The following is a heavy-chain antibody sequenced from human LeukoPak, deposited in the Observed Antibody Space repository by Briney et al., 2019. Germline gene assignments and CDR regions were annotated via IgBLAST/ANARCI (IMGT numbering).Heavy chain of an antibody. J-gene: IGHJ4*02. Sequence: ASVKISSKTSGYTFTSRGISWVRQAPGHGLEWMGWINCDSGNTNYAQKFQGRLTMTTDTSTSTAYMELRSLRSDDTAVYYCARDEVSGGWYNHWGQGTLVTVSS. CDR2: INCDSGNT. D-gene: IGHD6-19*01. CDR3: ARDEVSGGWYNH. CDR1: GYTFTSRG. V-gene: IGHV1-18*04.